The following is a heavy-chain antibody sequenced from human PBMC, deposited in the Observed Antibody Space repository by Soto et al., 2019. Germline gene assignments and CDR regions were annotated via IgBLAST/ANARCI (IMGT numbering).Heavy chain of an antibody. J-gene: IGHJ4*02. CDR2: ISYDGSNK. V-gene: IGHV3-30*18. CDR3: AKGSSSGWYVPVYYFDY. D-gene: IGHD6-19*01. Sequence: GGSLRLSCAASGFTFSSYGMHWVRQAPGKGLEWVAVISYDGSNKYYADSVKGRFTISRDNSKNTLYLQMNSLRAEDTAVYYCAKGSSSGWYVPVYYFDYWGQGTLVTSPQ. CDR1: GFTFSSYG.